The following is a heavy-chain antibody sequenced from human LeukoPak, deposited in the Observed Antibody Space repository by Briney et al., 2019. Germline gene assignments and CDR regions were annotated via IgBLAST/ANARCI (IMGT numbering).Heavy chain of an antibody. Sequence: GGSLRLSCAASGLTFDDYAMHWVRQAPGKGLEWVSGISWNSGSIGYADSVKGRFTISRDNAKNSLYLQMNSLRAEDTALYYCAKGRSSGWSTFDYWGQGTLVTVSS. J-gene: IGHJ4*02. V-gene: IGHV3-9*01. CDR2: ISWNSGSI. CDR1: GLTFDDYA. D-gene: IGHD6-19*01. CDR3: AKGRSSGWSTFDY.